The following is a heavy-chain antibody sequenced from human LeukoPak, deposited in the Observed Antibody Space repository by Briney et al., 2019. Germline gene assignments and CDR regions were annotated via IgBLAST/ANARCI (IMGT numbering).Heavy chain of an antibody. J-gene: IGHJ3*02. CDR3: AKGLGGSYPRSRVFDI. D-gene: IGHD3-16*01. Sequence: GGSLRLSCAASGFTFSTYAINWVRQAPGKGLDWVSVIGASGSSTDYTDSVKGRFTISRDNSKNTLYLQMNSLRADDTAVYYCAKGLGGSYPRSRVFDIWGQGTMVSASS. CDR2: IGASGSST. V-gene: IGHV3-23*01. CDR1: GFTFSTYA.